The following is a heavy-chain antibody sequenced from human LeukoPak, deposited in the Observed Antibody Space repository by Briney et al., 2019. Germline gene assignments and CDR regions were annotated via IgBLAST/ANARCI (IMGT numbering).Heavy chain of an antibody. D-gene: IGHD2-15*01. Sequence: PGGSLRLSCAASGFTFTSYSMNWVRQAPGKGLEWVSSISSLSTYIYYADSVKGRFTISRDNAQNSLFLQMNSLSAEDTAVYYCARGVRCSGGSCSDYWGQGTLVTVSS. CDR3: ARGVRCSGGSCSDY. CDR2: ISSLSTYI. J-gene: IGHJ4*02. CDR1: GFTFTSYS. V-gene: IGHV3-21*01.